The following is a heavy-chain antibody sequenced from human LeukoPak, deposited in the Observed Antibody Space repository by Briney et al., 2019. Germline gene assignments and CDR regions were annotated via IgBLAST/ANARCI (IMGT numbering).Heavy chain of an antibody. D-gene: IGHD3-22*01. Sequence: ASVKVSCKTSGYTFNSYYMHWVRQAPGQGLEWVGIINPTGDPTTYAQKFQGRVTMTSDMSTSTAYMELSSLRSEDTAVYYCAREAPYYYDSSGDYFHDAFDIWGQGTMVTVSS. V-gene: IGHV1-46*02. CDR3: AREAPYYYDSSGDYFHDAFDI. CDR2: INPTGDPT. CDR1: GYTFNSYY. J-gene: IGHJ3*02.